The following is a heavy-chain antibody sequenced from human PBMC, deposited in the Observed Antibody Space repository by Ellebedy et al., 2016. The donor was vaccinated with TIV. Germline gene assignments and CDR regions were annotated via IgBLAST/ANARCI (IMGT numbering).Heavy chain of an antibody. CDR1: GFPFSSFV. J-gene: IGHJ4*02. D-gene: IGHD4-11*01. V-gene: IGHV3-23*01. CDR2: ISYSGVGT. Sequence: GGSLRLSXAVAGFPFSSFVMSWVRQAPGKGLEWVSAISYSGVGTHYADSVKGRFTISRDNSKNTLYLQMSSLRAEDTAVYYCAKGMFEDYSLTPNPYCFDYWGQGTLVTVSS. CDR3: AKGMFEDYSLTPNPYCFDY.